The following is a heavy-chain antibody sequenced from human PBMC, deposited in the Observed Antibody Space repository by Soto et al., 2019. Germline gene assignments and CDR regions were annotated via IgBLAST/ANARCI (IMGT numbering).Heavy chain of an antibody. CDR3: AKVLTGVLGGRLDF. CDR1: GFTFTSFT. J-gene: IGHJ4*02. V-gene: IGHV3-23*01. Sequence: GGSLRLSCAASGFTFTSFTMNWVRQAPGKGLEWVSSIIGSGGSAYYADSVRGRFTISRDNSKNTLYLQMNSLRAEDTAVYYCAKVLTGVLGGRLDFWGQGTLVTVSS. CDR2: IIGSGGSA. D-gene: IGHD1-1*01.